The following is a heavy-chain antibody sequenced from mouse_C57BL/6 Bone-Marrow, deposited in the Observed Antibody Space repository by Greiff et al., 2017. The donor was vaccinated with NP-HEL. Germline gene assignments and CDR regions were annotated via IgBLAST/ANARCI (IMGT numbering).Heavy chain of an antibody. J-gene: IGHJ2*01. CDR2: IDPGNGDT. CDR1: GFNIKDDY. Sequence: VQLQQSGAELVRPGASVKLSCTASGFNIKDDYMHWVKQRPEQGLEWIGWIDPGNGDTEYASKFQGKATITADASSNTAYLQLSSLTSEDTAVYYCTTGGYDAYFDYGGQGTTLTVSS. CDR3: TTGGYDAYFDY. D-gene: IGHD2-2*01. V-gene: IGHV14-4*01.